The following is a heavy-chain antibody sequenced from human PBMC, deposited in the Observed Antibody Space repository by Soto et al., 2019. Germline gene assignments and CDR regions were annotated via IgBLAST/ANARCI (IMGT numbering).Heavy chain of an antibody. CDR2: ISAYKGKR. J-gene: IGHJ3*02. V-gene: IGHV1-18*01. CDR3: ARGRIVASIHDAFEI. Sequence: QGQLLQSGDEVKTPGASVRVSCRASGYPFTSYGISWVRQAPGQGLEWVAWISAYKGKRDTAEKFQGRVTMTLDTSTDTAHMELVDLTSADTAVYYCARGRIVASIHDAFEIWGQGTKVTVSS. CDR1: GYPFTSYG. D-gene: IGHD5-12*01.